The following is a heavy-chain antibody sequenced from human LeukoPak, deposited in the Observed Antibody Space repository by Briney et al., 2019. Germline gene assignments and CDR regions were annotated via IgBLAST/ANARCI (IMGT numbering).Heavy chain of an antibody. CDR2: ISYDGSNK. CDR1: GFTFGSYG. Sequence: GGSLRLSCAASGFTFGSYGMHWVRQAPGKGLEWVAVISYDGSNKYYADSVKGRFTISRDNSKNTLYLQMNSLRAEDTAVYYCAKGSAGGGSYLSYFDYWGQGTLVTVSS. V-gene: IGHV3-30*18. CDR3: AKGSAGGGSYLSYFDY. J-gene: IGHJ4*02. D-gene: IGHD1-26*01.